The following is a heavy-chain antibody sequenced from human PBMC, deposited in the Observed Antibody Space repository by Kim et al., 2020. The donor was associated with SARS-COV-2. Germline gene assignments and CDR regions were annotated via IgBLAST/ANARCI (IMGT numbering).Heavy chain of an antibody. Sequence: SETLSLTSTVPGGSISSYYWSWIRQPPGKGLEWIGYIYYSVSTNYNPSLKSLVTLSVDTSKNQFSLKLSSVTAAATAVYYCAGLRWWFDPWVQGTLVTV. J-gene: IGHJ5*02. D-gene: IGHD2-21*01. CDR3: AGLRWWFDP. CDR1: GGSISSYY. V-gene: IGHV4-59*01. CDR2: IYYSVST.